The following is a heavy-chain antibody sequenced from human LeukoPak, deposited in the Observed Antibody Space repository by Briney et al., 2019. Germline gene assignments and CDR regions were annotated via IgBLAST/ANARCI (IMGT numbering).Heavy chain of an antibody. CDR1: GGSISSSSYY. D-gene: IGHD3-9*01. Sequence: SETLSLTCTVSGGSISSSSYYWGWIRQPPGKGLEWIGSIYYSGSTYYNPSLKSRVTMSVDTSKNHFSVKLSSVTAADTAVYYCARESEFDATGYLYWGQGILVTDSS. CDR2: IYYSGST. CDR3: ARESEFDATGYLY. J-gene: IGHJ4*02. V-gene: IGHV4-39*02.